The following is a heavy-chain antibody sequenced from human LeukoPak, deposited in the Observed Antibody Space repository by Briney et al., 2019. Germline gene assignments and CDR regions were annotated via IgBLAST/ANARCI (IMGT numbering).Heavy chain of an antibody. V-gene: IGHV3-66*01. CDR3: ARGVVVVAADYYMDV. CDR1: GFTVSSNY. Sequence: GGSLRLSCAASGFTVSSNYMSWVRQAPGKGLEWVSVIYSGGSTYYADSVKGRFTISRDNSKNTLYLQMNSLRAEDTAVYYCARGVVVVAADYYMDVWGRGTTVTISS. CDR2: IYSGGST. J-gene: IGHJ6*03. D-gene: IGHD2-15*01.